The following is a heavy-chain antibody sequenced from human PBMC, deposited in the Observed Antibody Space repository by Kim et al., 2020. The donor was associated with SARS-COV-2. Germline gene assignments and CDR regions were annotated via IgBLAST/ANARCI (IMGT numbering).Heavy chain of an antibody. Sequence: ASVKVSCKASGYTFTSYAMHWVRQAPGQRLEWMGWINAGNGNTKYSQKFQGRVTITRDTSASTAYMELSSLRSEDTAVYYCARELVDSYGFTSDWYFDLWGRGTLVTVSS. V-gene: IGHV1-3*01. CDR2: INAGNGNT. D-gene: IGHD5-18*01. CDR3: ARELVDSYGFTSDWYFDL. J-gene: IGHJ2*01. CDR1: GYTFTSYA.